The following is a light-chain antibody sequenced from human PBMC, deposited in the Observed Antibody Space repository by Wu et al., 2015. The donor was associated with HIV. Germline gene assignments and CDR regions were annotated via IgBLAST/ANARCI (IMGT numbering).Light chain of an antibody. V-gene: IGKV3-11*01. CDR1: QSIARD. J-gene: IGKJ1*01. CDR3: QHRSNWPT. Sequence: EIVLTQSPAALSISPGERTTLSCRASQSIARDLAWYQQKPGQSPRLLIYGASDRATGIPARFSGSGSGTDFTLTISSLEPEDFAVYYCQHRSNWPTFGQGTKVEVQ. CDR2: GAS.